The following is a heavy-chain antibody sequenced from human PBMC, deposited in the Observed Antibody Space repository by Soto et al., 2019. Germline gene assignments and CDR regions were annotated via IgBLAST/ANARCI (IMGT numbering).Heavy chain of an antibody. Sequence: GGSLRLSCAASGFTFSDYYMSWIRQAPGKGLEWVSYISSSGSTIYYADSVKGRFTISRDNAKNSLYLQMNNLRAEDTAVYYCAREGQQLARDFDYWGQGTLVTVSS. CDR1: GFTFSDYY. CDR2: ISSSGSTI. J-gene: IGHJ4*02. D-gene: IGHD6-13*01. V-gene: IGHV3-11*01. CDR3: AREGQQLARDFDY.